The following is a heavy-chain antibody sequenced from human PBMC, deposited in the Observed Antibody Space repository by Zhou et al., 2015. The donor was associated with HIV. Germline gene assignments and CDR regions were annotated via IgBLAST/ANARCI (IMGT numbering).Heavy chain of an antibody. V-gene: IGHV3-30*02. CDR2: MRYDGTNK. Sequence: QVQLVESGGGVVQPGGSLRLSCAASGFTFSRYDMHWVRQAPGKGLEWVAFMRYDGTNKYYVDSVKGRFTISRDNAKNTVYLQMNSLRDEDTAVYYCGREYYDFWSDKRTKGSLDYWGQGTLVTVSS. D-gene: IGHD3-3*01. CDR3: GREYYDFWSDKRTKGSLDY. J-gene: IGHJ4*02. CDR1: GFTFSRYD.